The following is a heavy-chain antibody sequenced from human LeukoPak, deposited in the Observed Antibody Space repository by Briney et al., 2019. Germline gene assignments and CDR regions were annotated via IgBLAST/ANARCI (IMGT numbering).Heavy chain of an antibody. CDR2: IYPEDSDA. CDR3: ARCAHGSGTYYNYYGMDV. Sequence: GESLKISCKGSGYNFGTRWVAWVRQMPGKGLEWVGIIYPEDSDARYSPSFQGQVTISADKSINTAYLQWSSLKASDTAIYFCARCAHGSGTYYNYYGMDVWGQGTTVTVSS. V-gene: IGHV5-51*01. CDR1: GYNFGTRW. D-gene: IGHD3-10*01. J-gene: IGHJ6*02.